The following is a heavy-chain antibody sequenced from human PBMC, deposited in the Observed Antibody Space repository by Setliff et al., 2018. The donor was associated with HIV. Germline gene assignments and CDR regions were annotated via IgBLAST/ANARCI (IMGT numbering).Heavy chain of an antibody. CDR3: ARTPARKGRGVYYFDY. CDR1: GYTFTTYG. D-gene: IGHD1-26*01. V-gene: IGHV1-18*01. Sequence: ASVKVSCKASGYTFTTYGITWVRQAPGQGLEGMGWLSAYNGNTNYAQKLQGRVTMTTDTSTRTAYMDLRSLKSADTAVYYCARTPARKGRGVYYFDYWGQGTLVTVSS. J-gene: IGHJ4*02. CDR2: LSAYNGNT.